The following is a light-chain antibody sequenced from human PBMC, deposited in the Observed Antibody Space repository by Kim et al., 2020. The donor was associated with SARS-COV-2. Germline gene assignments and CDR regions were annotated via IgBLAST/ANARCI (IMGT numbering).Light chain of an antibody. CDR3: SSYTSSSALV. CDR1: SSDVGGSHY. CDR2: DVS. V-gene: IGLV2-14*03. J-gene: IGLJ3*02. Sequence: QSASVSGSPGQSIIISCTGTSSDVGGSHYVSWYQQHPGKAPKLMIYDVSNRPSWVSNRFSGSKSGNTASLTISGLRTEDEAEYYCSSYTSSSALVFGGGTQLTVL.